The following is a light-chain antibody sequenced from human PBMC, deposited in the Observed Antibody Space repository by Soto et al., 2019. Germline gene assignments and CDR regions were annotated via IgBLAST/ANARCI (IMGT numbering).Light chain of an antibody. CDR1: QSVSSN. J-gene: IGKJ2*01. V-gene: IGKV3-15*01. Sequence: EIVMTQSPATLSVSPGERATLSCRASQSVSSNLAWYQQKPGQAPRLLIYGASTRDTGIPARFSGSGSGTEFTLTISSLQYEDFAVYYCQQYNNWPLYTFGQGTKLEIK. CDR3: QQYNNWPLYT. CDR2: GAS.